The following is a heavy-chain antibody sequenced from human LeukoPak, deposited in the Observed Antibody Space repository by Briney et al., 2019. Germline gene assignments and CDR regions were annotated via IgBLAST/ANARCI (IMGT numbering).Heavy chain of an antibody. V-gene: IGHV3-7*01. CDR2: IKQDGGQI. Sequence: SGGSLRLSCAASEFTFSSYWMSWVRQASGKGLEWVANIKQDGGQIYYLESVKGRFTVSRDNAKNSLYLQMNSLRAEDTAIYYCARLGARQMLEYWGQGTLVTVSS. CDR1: EFTFSSYW. J-gene: IGHJ4*02. CDR3: ARLGARQMLEY. D-gene: IGHD4-17*01.